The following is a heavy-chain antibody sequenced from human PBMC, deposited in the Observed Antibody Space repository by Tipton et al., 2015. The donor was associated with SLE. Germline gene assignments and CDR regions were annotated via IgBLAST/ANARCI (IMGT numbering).Heavy chain of an antibody. CDR2: IYSSGYT. J-gene: IGHJ4*02. V-gene: IGHV4-39*07. D-gene: IGHD3-10*01. CDR1: GGSITSSSYY. Sequence: TLSLTCTVSGGSITSSSYYWVWIRQPPGKGLEWIGSIYSSGYTYYNPSLKSRISISVDTSKSQFSLKLNSVTAADTAVYYCATPGYFGPGSSVAYWGQGTLVAVSS. CDR3: ATPGYFGPGSSVAY.